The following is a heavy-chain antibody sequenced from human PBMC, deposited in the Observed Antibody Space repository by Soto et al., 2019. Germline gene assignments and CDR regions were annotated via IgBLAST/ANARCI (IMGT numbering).Heavy chain of an antibody. CDR3: ARGIRDYYDSSGYFH. D-gene: IGHD3-22*01. Sequence: QVQLQESGPGLVKPSQTLSLTCTVSGGSLSSGGYYWSWIRQHPGKGLVWVGYIYYSGSTYYNPSLNSRVTISVDTSKNQVSMKLSSVTAADTAVYYCARGIRDYYDSSGYFHWGQGTLVTVSS. J-gene: IGHJ4*02. V-gene: IGHV4-31*03. CDR2: IYYSGST. CDR1: GGSLSSGGYY.